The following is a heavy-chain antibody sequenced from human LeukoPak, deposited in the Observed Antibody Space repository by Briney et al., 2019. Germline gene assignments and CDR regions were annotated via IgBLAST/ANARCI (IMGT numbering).Heavy chain of an antibody. CDR3: ARGSGSYPSHYFDY. CDR1: GFTVSSNY. J-gene: IGHJ4*02. V-gene: IGHV3-53*01. CDR2: IYSGGST. Sequence: PGGSLRLSCAASGFTVSSNYMSWVRQAPGKGLEWVSVIYSGGSTYYADSVKGRFTISRDNPKNTLYLQMNSLRAEDTAVYYCARGSGSYPSHYFDYWGQGTLVTVSS. D-gene: IGHD1-14*01.